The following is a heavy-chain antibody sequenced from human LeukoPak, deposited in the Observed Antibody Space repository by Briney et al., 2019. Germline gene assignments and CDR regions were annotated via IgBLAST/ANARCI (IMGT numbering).Heavy chain of an antibody. CDR1: GYTFTSYG. Sequence: ASVKVSCKASGYTFTSYGISWVRQAPGQGLEWMGWISAYNGNTNYAQKLQGRVTMTTDTSTSTAYMELRSLRSDDTAVYYCARDRGYYYDSSGYYYTYYFDYWGQGTLVTVSS. D-gene: IGHD3-22*01. J-gene: IGHJ4*02. CDR3: ARDRGYYYDSSGYYYTYYFDY. V-gene: IGHV1-18*01. CDR2: ISAYNGNT.